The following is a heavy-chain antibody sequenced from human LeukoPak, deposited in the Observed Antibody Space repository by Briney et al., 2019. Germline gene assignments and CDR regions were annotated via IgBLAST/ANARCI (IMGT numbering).Heavy chain of an antibody. J-gene: IGHJ4*02. V-gene: IGHV4-61*02. D-gene: IGHD3-10*01. Sequence: PSQTLSLTCTVSGGSISSGSYYWSWIRQPAGKGLEWIGRIYTSGSTNYNPSLKSRVTISVDTSKNQFSLKLSSVTAADTAVYYCARIGSGSLLSIFDYWGQGTLVTVSS. CDR3: ARIGSGSLLSIFDY. CDR1: GGSISSGSYY. CDR2: IYTSGST.